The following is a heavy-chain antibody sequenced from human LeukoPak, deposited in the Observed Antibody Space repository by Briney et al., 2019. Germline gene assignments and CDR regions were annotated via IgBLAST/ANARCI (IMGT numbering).Heavy chain of an antibody. CDR1: GFTFSRNG. V-gene: IGHV3-30*18. Sequence: GGSLRLPCAASGFTFSRNGMHWVRQAPGKGLEWVAVISHDGTNKYHADSVKGRFTISRDNSKNTLYLQMSSLRAEDTAVYYCAKAHLSDYGDYVRFHYNGMDVWGQGTTVSVSS. CDR3: AKAHLSDYGDYVRFHYNGMDV. D-gene: IGHD4-17*01. CDR2: ISHDGTNK. J-gene: IGHJ6*02.